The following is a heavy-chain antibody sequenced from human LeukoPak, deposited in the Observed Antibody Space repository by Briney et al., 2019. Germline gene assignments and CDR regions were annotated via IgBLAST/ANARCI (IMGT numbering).Heavy chain of an antibody. V-gene: IGHV3-7*01. Sequence: PGGSLRLSCAASGFTFSTYWMSWVRQAPGKGLGWVANIKQDGSEKYYVDSVKDRFTISRDNAKNSLYLQMNSLRVEDTAVYYCARNVYRTFDSWDQGTLVTVSS. D-gene: IGHD1-14*01. J-gene: IGHJ4*02. CDR2: IKQDGSEK. CDR3: ARNVYRTFDS. CDR1: GFTFSTYW.